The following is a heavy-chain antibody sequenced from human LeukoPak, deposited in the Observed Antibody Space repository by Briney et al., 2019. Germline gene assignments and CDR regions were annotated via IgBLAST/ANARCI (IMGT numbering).Heavy chain of an antibody. CDR1: GFTFSSYA. CDR3: ALGDRYVAFNY. V-gene: IGHV3-23*01. J-gene: IGHJ4*02. CDR2: LTGSGGNT. Sequence: GGSLRLSCAASGFTFSSYAMSWVRQAPGKGLEWVSGLTGSGGNTYYADSVKGRFTISRDNSKNTLSLQMNSLRAEDTAVYYCALGDRYVAFNYWGQGTLVTVSS. D-gene: IGHD3-16*01.